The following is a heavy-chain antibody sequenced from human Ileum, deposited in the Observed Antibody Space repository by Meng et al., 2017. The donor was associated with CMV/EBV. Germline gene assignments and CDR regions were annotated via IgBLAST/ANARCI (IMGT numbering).Heavy chain of an antibody. J-gene: IGHJ4*02. CDR1: RCTRRRNG. CDR3: VGEVGARAFDN. V-gene: IGHV3-30*19. CDR2: ISQDGKYQ. Sequence: CTASRCTRRRNGMHWVSQATGKGLEWVELISQDGKYQDYQDSVKGRFTISRDNSKSTLYVQMNNLRVEDTAIYYCVGEVGARAFDNWGQGTLVTVSS. D-gene: IGHD1-26*01.